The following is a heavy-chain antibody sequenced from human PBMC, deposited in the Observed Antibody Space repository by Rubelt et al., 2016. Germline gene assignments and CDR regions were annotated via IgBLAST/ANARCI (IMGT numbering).Heavy chain of an antibody. CDR1: GGSISTYY. J-gene: IGHJ4*02. V-gene: IGHV4-59*08. Sequence: QVQLQESGPGLVKPSETLSLTCAVSGGSISTYYWSWIRQPPGKGLEWIGYIYYSGSANYNPSPKSRATISVDTYKNQFSRRRTSVTAPDTAVYYCARHESACSSWPFDDWGQGTQVTVSS. CDR3: ARHESACSSWPFDD. D-gene: IGHD6-13*01. CDR2: IYYSGSA.